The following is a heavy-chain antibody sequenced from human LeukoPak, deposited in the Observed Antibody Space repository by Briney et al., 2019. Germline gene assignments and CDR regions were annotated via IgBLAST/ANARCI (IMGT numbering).Heavy chain of an antibody. J-gene: IGHJ4*02. CDR2: ISGRGGNT. CDR1: GFTFHDYA. Sequence: GGSLRLSCAASGFTFHDYAMHWVRQAPGKGLEWVSGISGRGGNTYYADSVKGQFTISRDNSKNTLYLQMNSLRAEDTAVYYCAKSGIGGLRGGYFDYWGQGTLVTVSS. CDR3: AKSGIGGLRGGYFDY. D-gene: IGHD4-17*01. V-gene: IGHV3-23*01.